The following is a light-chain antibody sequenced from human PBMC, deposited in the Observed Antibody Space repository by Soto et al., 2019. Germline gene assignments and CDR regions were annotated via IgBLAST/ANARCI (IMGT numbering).Light chain of an antibody. CDR2: GVS. V-gene: IGKV3-20*01. J-gene: IGKJ1*01. CDR1: QTITHSY. CDR3: HHYGRSWA. Sequence: EVVLTQSPGTLSLFPGERATLSCRASQTITHSYLAWFQQKPDQAPRPLIYGVSNRATGIPDRFSGSGSETDFTLTISRLEPEDFALYYCHHYGRSWALGQGTKVEIK.